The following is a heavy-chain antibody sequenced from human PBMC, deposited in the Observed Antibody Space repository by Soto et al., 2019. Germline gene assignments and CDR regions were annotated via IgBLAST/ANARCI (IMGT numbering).Heavy chain of an antibody. CDR1: GFIFSPYS. V-gene: IGHV3-48*02. CDR2: ISGSGSPI. D-gene: IGHD5-18*01. Sequence: EVQLVESGGGLVQPGGSLRLSCAASGFIFSPYSMNWVRQAPGKGLERVAFISGSGSPIYYADSVKGRFTISRDNAKNSLYLQMNSLRDEDTGVYYCARVRGHSYGYADYWGQGTLVTVSS. CDR3: ARVRGHSYGYADY. J-gene: IGHJ4*02.